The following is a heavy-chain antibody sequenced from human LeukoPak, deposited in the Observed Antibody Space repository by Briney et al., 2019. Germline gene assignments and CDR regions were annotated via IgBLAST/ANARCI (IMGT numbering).Heavy chain of an antibody. D-gene: IGHD4-17*01. V-gene: IGHV3-66*01. CDR1: GFTVSSNY. J-gene: IGHJ6*02. CDR2: IYSGGST. CDR3: AGTDYGDYSTGYYGMDV. Sequence: GGSLRLSCAASGFTVSSNYMSWVRQAPGKGLEWVSVIYSGGSTYYADSVKGRFTISRDNSTNTLYLQMNSLRAEDTAVYYCAGTDYGDYSTGYYGMDVWGQGTTVTVSS.